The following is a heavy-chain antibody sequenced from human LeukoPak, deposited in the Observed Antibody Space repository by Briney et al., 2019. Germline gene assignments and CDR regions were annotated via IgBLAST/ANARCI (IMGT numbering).Heavy chain of an antibody. V-gene: IGHV4-39*01. D-gene: IGHD3-3*01. J-gene: IGHJ4*02. CDR1: GGSISSSSYY. Sequence: WETLSLTCTVSGGSISSSSYYWGWIRQPPGKGLEWFGSIYYTWSTYYNPSLRSRVTMSVDTSKHQFSLNLSSVTAADTAVYYCARRGYYDFWSGYYEEYDYWGQGTLVTVSS. CDR2: IYYTWST. CDR3: ARRGYYDFWSGYYEEYDY.